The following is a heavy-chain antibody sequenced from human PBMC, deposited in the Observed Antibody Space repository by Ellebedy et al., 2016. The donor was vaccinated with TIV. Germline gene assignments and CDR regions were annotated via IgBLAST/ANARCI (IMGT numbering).Heavy chain of an antibody. J-gene: IGHJ4*02. Sequence: GGSLRLSCAASGFAFSNYGMHWVRQAPGKGLEWVAVIFYDGNNKLYADSVKGRFTISRNNSRNTLYLQMNSLGADDTAVYYCAKSRDGYNHGLFWGQGTLLTVSS. CDR2: IFYDGNNK. CDR3: AKSRDGYNHGLF. D-gene: IGHD5-24*01. V-gene: IGHV3-33*06. CDR1: GFAFSNYG.